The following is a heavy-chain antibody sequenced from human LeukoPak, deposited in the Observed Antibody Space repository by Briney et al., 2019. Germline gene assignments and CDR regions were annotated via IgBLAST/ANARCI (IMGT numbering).Heavy chain of an antibody. CDR1: GYTFTGYY. V-gene: IGHV1-2*02. CDR2: INPNSGGT. D-gene: IGHD3-3*01. CDR3: AREGTYDFWGGYLVDY. J-gene: IGHJ4*02. Sequence: ASVKVSCKASGYTFTGYYMHWVRQAPGQGLEWMGWINPNSGGTNYAQKFQGRVTMTRDTSISTAYMELSRLRSDDTAVYYCAREGTYDFWGGYLVDYWGQGTLVTVSS.